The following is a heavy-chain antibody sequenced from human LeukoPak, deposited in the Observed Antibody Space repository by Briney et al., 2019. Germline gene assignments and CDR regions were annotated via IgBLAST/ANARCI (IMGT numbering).Heavy chain of an antibody. CDR3: AQDRAWIEFYF. Sequence: GRSLRLSCAASGFTFSSYGMHWVRQAPGKGLEWVAGLSYDGSSKNYADSVKGRFTISRDNSKNTLFLQMDSLGPEDTAVYYCAQDRAWIEFYFWGQGTLVTVSS. V-gene: IGHV3-30*18. J-gene: IGHJ4*02. D-gene: IGHD5-12*01. CDR2: LSYDGSSK. CDR1: GFTFSSYG.